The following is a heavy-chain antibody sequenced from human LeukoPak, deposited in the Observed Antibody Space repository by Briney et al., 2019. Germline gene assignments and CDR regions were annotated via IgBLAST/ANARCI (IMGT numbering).Heavy chain of an antibody. V-gene: IGHV4-59*01. J-gene: IGHJ4*02. CDR3: ARAFSSGWYPYSIGGLWFDY. CDR2: IYYTVST. CDR1: GGSISSYY. Sequence: SETLSLTCTVSGGSISSYYWSWIRQPPGKGLEWIGYIYYTVSTNYNPSLKSRVTISVERSKNQFSLKLSSVTAADTAVYYCARAFSSGWYPYSIGGLWFDYWGQGNLVTVSS. D-gene: IGHD6-19*01.